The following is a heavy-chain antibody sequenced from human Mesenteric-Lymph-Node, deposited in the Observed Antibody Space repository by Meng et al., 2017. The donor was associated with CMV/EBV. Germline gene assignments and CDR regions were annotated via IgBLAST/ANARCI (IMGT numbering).Heavy chain of an antibody. Sequence: GGSLRLSCAASGFTFSTYGMHWVRQAPGKGLEWVAFIRHDGSNSYNADSVKGRFTISRDNAKNTMSLQMNSLRAEDTAVYYCMTVQEASNVDYWGQGLLVTVSS. CDR3: MTVQEASNVDY. CDR2: IRHDGSNS. J-gene: IGHJ4*02. CDR1: GFTFSTYG. V-gene: IGHV3-30*02. D-gene: IGHD2-2*01.